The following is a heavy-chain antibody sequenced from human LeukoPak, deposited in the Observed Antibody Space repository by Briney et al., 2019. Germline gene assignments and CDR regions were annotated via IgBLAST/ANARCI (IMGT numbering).Heavy chain of an antibody. Sequence: GGSLRLSCAASGFTFDSYAMNWVRQAPGKGLEWVSVISSATGRTYYADSVKGRFTISRDNSKNTLYVQVNSLGTEDTAAYYCAKGSYYDSSGSFYFDYWGQGTLVTVSS. CDR2: ISSATGRT. J-gene: IGHJ4*02. D-gene: IGHD3-22*01. CDR3: AKGSYYDSSGSFYFDY. CDR1: GFTFDSYA. V-gene: IGHV3-23*01.